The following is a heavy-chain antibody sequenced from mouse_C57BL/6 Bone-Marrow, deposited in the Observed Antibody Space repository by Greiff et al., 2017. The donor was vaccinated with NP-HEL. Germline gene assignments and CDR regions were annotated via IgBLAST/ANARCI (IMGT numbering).Heavy chain of an antibody. D-gene: IGHD1-1*01. CDR3: ARGITTVLEDWYFDV. CDR2: ISSGSSTI. Sequence: EVMLVESGGGLVKPGGSLKLSCAASGFTFSDYGMHWVRQAPEKGLEWVAYISSGSSTIYYADTVKGRFTISRDNAKNTLLLQMTSLRSEDTAMYYCARGITTVLEDWYFDVWGTGTTVTVSS. CDR1: GFTFSDYG. J-gene: IGHJ1*03. V-gene: IGHV5-17*01.